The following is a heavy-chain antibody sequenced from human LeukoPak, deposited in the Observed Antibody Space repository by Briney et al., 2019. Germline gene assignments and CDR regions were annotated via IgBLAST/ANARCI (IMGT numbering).Heavy chain of an antibody. CDR1: GFTFSDYY. CDR2: ISSSGSTI. CDR3: AREPHIVVVTAEAPLGWFDP. J-gene: IGHJ5*02. Sequence: GGSLRLSCAASGFTFSDYYMSWIRQAPGKGLEWVSYISSSGSTIYYADSVKGRFTISRDDAKNSLYLQMNSLRAEDTAVYYCAREPHIVVVTAEAPLGWFDPWGQGTLVTVSS. D-gene: IGHD2-21*02. V-gene: IGHV3-11*04.